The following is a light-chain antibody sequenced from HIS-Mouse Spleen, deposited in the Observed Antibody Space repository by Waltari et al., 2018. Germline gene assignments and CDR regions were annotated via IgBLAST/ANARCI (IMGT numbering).Light chain of an antibody. Sequence: QSALTQPRSVSGSPGQSVTISCTGTSSDVGGYNYVSWYQQHPGKAPKLMIYDVSNRPSGVSNRFSGSKSGNTASLTISGLQAEDEADYYCSSYTSSSTPHVVFGGGTKLTVL. CDR1: SSDVGGYNY. CDR2: DVS. J-gene: IGLJ2*01. V-gene: IGLV2-14*03. CDR3: SSYTSSSTPHVV.